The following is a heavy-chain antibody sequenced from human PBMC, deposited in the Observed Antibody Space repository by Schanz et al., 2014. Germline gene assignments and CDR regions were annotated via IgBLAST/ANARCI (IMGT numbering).Heavy chain of an antibody. CDR1: GYTFTTYY. J-gene: IGHJ4*02. Sequence: QVQLVESGAEVKKPGVSVKVSCKASGYTFTTYYIHWVRQAPGQGLEWMGWISGYNGDTNYAPKFQDRVTMTRDTSLKTAYMEMTDLKFEDAGLYYCAIHYGDRPLWGQGTLIAVSS. V-gene: IGHV1-2*02. CDR3: AIHYGDRPL. CDR2: ISGYNGDT. D-gene: IGHD4-17*01.